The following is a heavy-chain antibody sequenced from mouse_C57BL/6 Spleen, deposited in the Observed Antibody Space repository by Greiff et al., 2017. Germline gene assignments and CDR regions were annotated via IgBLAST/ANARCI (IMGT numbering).Heavy chain of an antibody. CDR2: INPSTGGT. Sequence: VQLKESGPELVKPGASVKISCKASGYSFTGYYMNWVKQSPEKSLEWIGEINPSTGGTTYNQKFKAKATLTVDKSSSTAYMQLKSLTSEDSAVYYCARREGYAMDYWGQGTSVTVSS. J-gene: IGHJ4*01. CDR1: GYSFTGYY. V-gene: IGHV1-42*01. CDR3: ARREGYAMDY.